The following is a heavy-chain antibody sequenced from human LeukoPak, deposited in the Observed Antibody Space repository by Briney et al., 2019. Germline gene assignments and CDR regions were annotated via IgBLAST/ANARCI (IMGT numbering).Heavy chain of an antibody. Sequence: TGGSLRLSCAASGFTFSSHAMHWVRQAPGKGLEWVAVISYDRSNKYNADSVKGRFTISRDNSKNTLYLQMNSLRAEDTAVYYCARGPNYYDSSGYYYSPNFDYWGQGTLVTVSS. D-gene: IGHD3-22*01. J-gene: IGHJ4*02. CDR2: ISYDRSNK. V-gene: IGHV3-30-3*01. CDR3: ARGPNYYDSSGYYYSPNFDY. CDR1: GFTFSSHA.